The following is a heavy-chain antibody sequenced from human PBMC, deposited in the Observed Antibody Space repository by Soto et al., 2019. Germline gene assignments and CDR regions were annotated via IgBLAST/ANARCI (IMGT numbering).Heavy chain of an antibody. Sequence: PSETLSLTCAVYGGSFSGYYWSWIRHPPGKGLEWIGEVSDSGNSQYSPSLKSRVTISLDTSKTQFSLKLRSVTAADTAVYYCARHDDSAFAIGGFDIWGQGTVVTVSS. CDR1: GGSFSGYY. CDR2: VSDSGNS. CDR3: ARHDDSAFAIGGFDI. V-gene: IGHV4-34*01. D-gene: IGHD3-16*01. J-gene: IGHJ3*02.